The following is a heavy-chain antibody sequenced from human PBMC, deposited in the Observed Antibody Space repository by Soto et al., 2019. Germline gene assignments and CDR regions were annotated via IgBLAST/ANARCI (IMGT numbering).Heavy chain of an antibody. CDR3: ARGRVTMVRGAADY. Sequence: QVQLQQWGAGLLKPSETLSLTCAVYGGSFSGYYWSWIRQPPGKGLEWIGEINHSGSTNYNPSLKSRGTISVDTSKNQFSLKLSSVTAADTDVYYCARGRVTMVRGAADYGGQGTLVSVSS. CDR2: INHSGST. J-gene: IGHJ4*02. D-gene: IGHD3-10*01. CDR1: GGSFSGYY. V-gene: IGHV4-34*01.